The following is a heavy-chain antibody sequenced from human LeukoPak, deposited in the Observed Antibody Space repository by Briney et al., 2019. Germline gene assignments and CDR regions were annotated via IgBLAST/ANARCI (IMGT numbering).Heavy chain of an antibody. Sequence: SETLSLTCTVSGGSICSSSYYWSWIRQPPGKGLEWIGYIYYSGSTNYNPSLKSRVTISVDTSKNQFSLKLSSVTAADTAVYYCARDPIKDAFDIWGQGTMVTVSS. CDR3: ARDPIKDAFDI. J-gene: IGHJ3*02. CDR1: GGSICSSSYY. CDR2: IYYSGST. V-gene: IGHV4-61*01.